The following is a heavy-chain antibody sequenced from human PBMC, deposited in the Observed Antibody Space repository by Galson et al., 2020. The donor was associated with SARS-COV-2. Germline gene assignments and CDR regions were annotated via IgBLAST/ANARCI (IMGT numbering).Heavy chain of an antibody. Sequence: ASVKVSCKASGYTFASYDINWVRQATGQGLEWMGWMNPKSGNTGYAQRLQGRVTITMDTSISTAYLELSSLRSEDTAVYYCARASKHYNLLTGYLTYYYYYMDVWGKGTTVTISS. V-gene: IGHV1-8*03. CDR2: MNPKSGNT. CDR1: GYTFASYD. D-gene: IGHD3-9*01. CDR3: ARASKHYNLLTGYLTYYYYYMDV. J-gene: IGHJ6*03.